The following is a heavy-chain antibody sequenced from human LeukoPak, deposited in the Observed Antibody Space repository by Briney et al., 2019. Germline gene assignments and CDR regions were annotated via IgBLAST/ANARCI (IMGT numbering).Heavy chain of an antibody. V-gene: IGHV1-18*01. CDR1: GYTFTSYG. J-gene: IGHJ4*02. CDR2: ISAYNGNT. Sequence: ASVKVSCKASGYTFTSYGISWARQAPGQGLEWMGWISAYNGNTNYAQKLQGRVTMTTDTSTSTAYMELRSLRSDDTAVYYCARVPYYYDSSGYYDYWGQGTLVTVSS. CDR3: ARVPYYYDSSGYYDY. D-gene: IGHD3-22*01.